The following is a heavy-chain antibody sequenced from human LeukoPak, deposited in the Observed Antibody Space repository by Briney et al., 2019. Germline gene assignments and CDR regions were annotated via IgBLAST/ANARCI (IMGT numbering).Heavy chain of an antibody. D-gene: IGHD6-19*01. CDR2: ISSSSSHI. Sequence: SGGSLRLSCAASGFTFSSYSMNWVRQAPGKGLEWVSSISSSSSHIYYADSVKGRFTISRGNAKNSLYLQMNSLRAEDTAVYYCARDRGSGWYPNFDYWGQGTLVTVSS. CDR3: ARDRGSGWYPNFDY. V-gene: IGHV3-21*01. CDR1: GFTFSSYS. J-gene: IGHJ4*02.